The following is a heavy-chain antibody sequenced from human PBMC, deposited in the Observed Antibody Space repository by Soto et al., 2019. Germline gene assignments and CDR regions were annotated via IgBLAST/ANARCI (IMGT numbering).Heavy chain of an antibody. D-gene: IGHD3-16*01. V-gene: IGHV4-30-4*01. Sequence: QVQLQESGPGLVKPSQTLSLTCTVSGGSISSGDYYWSWIRQPPGKGLEWIGYIYYSGSTYYNPPLKIQFHRPEHTSTTQFPRKRRSVPAADTAVYDCARGDLWTPVYGGQGALVPVPS. J-gene: IGHJ4*02. CDR2: IYYSGST. CDR1: GGSISSGDYY. CDR3: ARGDLWTPVY.